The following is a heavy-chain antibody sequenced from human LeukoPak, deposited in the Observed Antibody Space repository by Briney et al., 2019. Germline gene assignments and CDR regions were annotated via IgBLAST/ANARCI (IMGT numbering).Heavy chain of an antibody. D-gene: IGHD3-16*02. CDR3: ARDQGFRYFDP. J-gene: IGHJ5*02. CDR2: ISSSGTI. Sequence: GGSLRLSCAASGFTFSTYSGNWVRQAPGKGLEWVSSISSSGTIYYTDSVKGRFTISRDNAKNSVFLQMSSLSGGDTAIYYCARDQGFRYFDPWGQGTLVTVSS. V-gene: IGHV3-69-1*01. CDR1: GFTFSTYS.